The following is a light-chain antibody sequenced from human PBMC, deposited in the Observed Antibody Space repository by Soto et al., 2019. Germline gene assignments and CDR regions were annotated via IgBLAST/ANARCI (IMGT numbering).Light chain of an antibody. J-gene: IGKJ1*01. CDR1: QSVSSRN. CDR2: GAS. CDR3: QQYGNSRWS. V-gene: IGKV3-20*01. Sequence: EIVLTQSPGTLSLSPGERATLSCRASQSVSSRNLAWYQQKPGQAPRLLISGASTRATGIPDRFSGSGSGTDFTLTISRLEPEDFAVYYCQQYGNSRWSFGQGTKVVIK.